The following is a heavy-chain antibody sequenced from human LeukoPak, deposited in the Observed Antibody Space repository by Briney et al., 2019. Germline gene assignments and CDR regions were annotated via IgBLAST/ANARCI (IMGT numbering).Heavy chain of an antibody. CDR2: ISGNGGST. D-gene: IGHD3-3*01. CDR3: VKAQYDFWSGLDY. CDR1: GFTFSRYP. J-gene: IGHJ4*02. V-gene: IGHV3-64D*09. Sequence: GGSLRLSCSASGFTFSRYPMHWVRQAPGKGLEYVSAISGNGGSTYYADSVKGRFTISRDNSKNTLYLQMSSLRTEDTAIYYCVKAQYDFWSGLDYWGQGNLVTVSS.